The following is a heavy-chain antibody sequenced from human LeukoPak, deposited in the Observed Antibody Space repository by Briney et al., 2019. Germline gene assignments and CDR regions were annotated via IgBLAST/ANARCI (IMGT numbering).Heavy chain of an antibody. CDR3: ARSYGSGNYFEY. D-gene: IGHD3-10*01. Sequence: PSETLSLTCTVSGGSFSSYYWSWIRQSPGKGLEWIGYISYSGSAKYNPSLKSRVTMSVDTSKNQFSLKLSSVTAADTAVYYCARSYGSGNYFEYWGQGTLVTVSS. J-gene: IGHJ4*02. CDR1: GGSFSSYY. CDR2: ISYSGSA. V-gene: IGHV4-59*01.